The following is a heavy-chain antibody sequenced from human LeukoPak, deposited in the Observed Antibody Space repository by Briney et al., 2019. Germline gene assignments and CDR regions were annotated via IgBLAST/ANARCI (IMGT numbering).Heavy chain of an antibody. D-gene: IGHD2-2*01. Sequence: GSLRLSCAASGFTFSNAWMSWVRQAPGKGLEWVGRIKSKSDGGTTDYAAPVKGRFAISRDDSKNMLYLQMNSLKTEDTAVYYCVPRLDGVDQWSQGTLVTVSS. CDR1: GFTFSNAW. J-gene: IGHJ4*02. V-gene: IGHV3-15*01. CDR2: IKSKSDGGTT. CDR3: VPRLDGVDQ.